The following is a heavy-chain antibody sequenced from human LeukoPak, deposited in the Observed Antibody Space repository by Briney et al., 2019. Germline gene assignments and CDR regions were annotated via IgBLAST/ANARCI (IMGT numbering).Heavy chain of an antibody. J-gene: IGHJ6*03. D-gene: IGHD1-7*01. Sequence: IPPGGSLTLSCAASGFTVSSNYMSWPRQAPGKGLEWVSVIYSGGSTYHADSVKGRFTISGHNSKNTLYLQMNSLRAEDTAVYYCARDRLELRFTPYDYYYYYMDVGGKGTTVTVSS. CDR3: ARDRLELRFTPYDYYYYYMDV. V-gene: IGHV3-53*01. CDR2: IYSGGST. CDR1: GFTVSSNY.